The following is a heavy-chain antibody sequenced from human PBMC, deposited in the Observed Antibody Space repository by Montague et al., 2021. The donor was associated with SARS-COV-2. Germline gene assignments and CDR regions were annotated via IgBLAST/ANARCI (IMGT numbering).Heavy chain of an antibody. Sequence: TLSLTCTVSGGSISSGSYYWSWIRQPAGKGLEWIGRIYTSGSTNYNPSLKSRVTISVDTSKNQFSLKLSSVTAADTAVYYCASEQIVVVPAAPYYYYGMDFWGQGTTVTVSS. CDR1: GGSISSGSYY. CDR3: ASEQIVVVPAAPYYYYGMDF. V-gene: IGHV4-61*02. CDR2: IYTSGST. D-gene: IGHD2-2*01. J-gene: IGHJ6*02.